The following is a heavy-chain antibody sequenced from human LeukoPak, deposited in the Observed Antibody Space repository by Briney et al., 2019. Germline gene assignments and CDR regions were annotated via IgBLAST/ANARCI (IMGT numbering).Heavy chain of an antibody. V-gene: IGHV3-30*18. CDR1: GFTFSSYG. CDR2: ISYDGSNK. CDR3: AKAFDTSWDYYYMDV. J-gene: IGHJ6*03. D-gene: IGHD2-2*01. Sequence: QSGGSLRLSCAASGFTFSSYGMHWVRQAPGKGLEWVAVISYDGSNKYYADSVKGRFTISRDNSKNTLYLQMNSLRAEDTAVYYCAKAFDTSWDYYYMDVWGKGTTVTVSS.